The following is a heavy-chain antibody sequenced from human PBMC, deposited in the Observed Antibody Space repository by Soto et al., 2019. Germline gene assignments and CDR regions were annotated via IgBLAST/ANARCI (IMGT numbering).Heavy chain of an antibody. J-gene: IGHJ4*02. CDR3: ATALGSSGWFDY. V-gene: IGHV1-18*01. D-gene: IGHD6-19*01. Sequence: QVQLVQSGPEVKNPGASVKVSCKASAYSSTIYGITWVRQAPGQGLEWMGWIRPHNGDTKYAQRFQGRVTMTTDPSTTTVFMDLRTLRSDDTAVYYCATALGSSGWFDYWGPGTLVTVPS. CDR2: IRPHNGDT. CDR1: AYSSTIYG.